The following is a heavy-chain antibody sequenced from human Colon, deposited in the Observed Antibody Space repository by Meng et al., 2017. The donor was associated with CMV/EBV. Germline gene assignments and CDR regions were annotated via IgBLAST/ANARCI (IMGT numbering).Heavy chain of an antibody. V-gene: IGHV3-30*02. CDR3: VRDGGLHRYYYFALDV. D-gene: IGHD3-10*01. CDR2: IRNDESDK. CDR1: GFSMRSFG. Sequence: GESLKISCDASGFSMRSFGMHWVRQAPGEGLEWLSFIRNDESDKWYAESVKGRFIISRDNSKNTVTLHVNSLRVEDTASYYCVRDGGLHRYYYFALDVWGQGTRVTVSS. J-gene: IGHJ6*02.